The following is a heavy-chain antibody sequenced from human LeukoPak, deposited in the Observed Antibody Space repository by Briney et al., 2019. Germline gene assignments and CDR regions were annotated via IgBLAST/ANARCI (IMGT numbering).Heavy chain of an antibody. D-gene: IGHD5-18*01. V-gene: IGHV4-39*01. Sequence: SETLSLTCTVSGGSISSSSYYWGWIRQPPGKGLEWIGSIYYSGSTYYNPSLKSRVTISVDTSKSQFSLRLSSVTAADTAVYYCARQVDTAMVLYFDYWGQGTLVTVSS. CDR3: ARQVDTAMVLYFDY. J-gene: IGHJ4*02. CDR2: IYYSGST. CDR1: GGSISSSSYY.